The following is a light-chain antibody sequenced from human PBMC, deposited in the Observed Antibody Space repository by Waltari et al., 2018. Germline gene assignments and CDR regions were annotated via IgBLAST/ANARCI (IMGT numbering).Light chain of an antibody. Sequence: DIQMTQSPSSLSASVGDRATITCRASKSISSYLHWYQHKPGKAPKLLIYVASSLQSGVPSRFSGSGSGTDFTLTISSLQSEDFATYYCQQTSSTPPYTFGQGTKLEIK. CDR1: KSISSY. V-gene: IGKV1-39*01. CDR3: QQTSSTPPYT. J-gene: IGKJ2*01. CDR2: VAS.